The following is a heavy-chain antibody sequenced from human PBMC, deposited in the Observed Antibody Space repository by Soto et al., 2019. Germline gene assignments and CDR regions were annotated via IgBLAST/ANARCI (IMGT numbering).Heavy chain of an antibody. V-gene: IGHV3-23*01. CDR1: GFTFSSCA. Sequence: PGGSLRLSCAASGFTFSSCAMGWVRQAPGKGLEWVSDIIDSGGNTYYADSVKGRFTISRDNSKNTLYLQMNSLRAEDTAVYYCARVYCSGGSCYHIDDWGQGSLVTVSS. J-gene: IGHJ4*02. CDR3: ARVYCSGGSCYHIDD. D-gene: IGHD2-15*01. CDR2: IIDSGGNT.